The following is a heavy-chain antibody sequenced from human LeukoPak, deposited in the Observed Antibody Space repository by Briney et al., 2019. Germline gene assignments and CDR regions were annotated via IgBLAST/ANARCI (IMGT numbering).Heavy chain of an antibody. CDR2: MYYSGST. Sequence: SETLSLTCTVSGGSISSGDYYWSWIRQPPGRGLEWIGTMYYSGSTYYSPSLKSRVTLFTDSSKNHFSLKLNSVTAADTAVYYCARGGSFEAFDIWGQGTMVTVSS. CDR3: ARGGSFEAFDI. CDR1: GGSISSGDYY. D-gene: IGHD1-26*01. V-gene: IGHV4-39*02. J-gene: IGHJ3*02.